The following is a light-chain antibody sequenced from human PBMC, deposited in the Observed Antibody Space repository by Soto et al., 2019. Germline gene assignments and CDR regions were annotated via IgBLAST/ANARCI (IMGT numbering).Light chain of an antibody. CDR1: QTVNGW. CDR3: QHYNSYSEA. Sequence: DIQMTQSPSTLSASIVDRVTITCLASQTVNGWLAWYQQRPGKAPKLLIYDVSALKSGVPSRFSGSGSGTEFTLTISSLQPDDFATYYCQHYNSYSEAFGQGTKVDIK. V-gene: IGKV1-5*03. CDR2: DVS. J-gene: IGKJ1*01.